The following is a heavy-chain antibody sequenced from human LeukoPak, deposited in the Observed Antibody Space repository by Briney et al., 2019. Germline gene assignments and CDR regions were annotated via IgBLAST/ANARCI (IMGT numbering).Heavy chain of an antibody. CDR1: GGSISSYY. D-gene: IGHD3-9*01. V-gene: IGHV4-59*01. CDR3: ARDEVTGYYPVYYYYGMDV. Sequence: SETLSLTCTVSGGSISSYYWSWIRQPPGKGLEWMGYIYYSGSTNYNPSLKSRVTISVDTSKNQFSLKLSSVTAADTAVYYCARDEVTGYYPVYYYYGMDVWGKGTTVTVSS. J-gene: IGHJ6*04. CDR2: IYYSGST.